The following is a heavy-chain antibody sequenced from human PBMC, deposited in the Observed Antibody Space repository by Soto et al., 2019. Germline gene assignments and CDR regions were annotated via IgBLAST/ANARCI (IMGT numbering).Heavy chain of an antibody. CDR2: ISTTSFTI. J-gene: IGHJ5*01. CDR3: ARDRFYDGTCYSASDS. V-gene: IGHV3-48*02. Sequence: GGSLRLSCAASGFSFSTYNMDWVRQAPGKGPEWIAYISTTSFTIYYADSVKGRFTISRDNDRNSLYLEINSLRDEDTAVYYCARDRFYDGTCYSASDSWGQGTLVTVSS. CDR1: GFSFSTYN. D-gene: IGHD2-15*01.